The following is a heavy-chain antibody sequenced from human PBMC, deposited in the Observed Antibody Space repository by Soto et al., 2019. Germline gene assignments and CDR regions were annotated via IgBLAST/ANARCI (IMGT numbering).Heavy chain of an antibody. CDR1: GFTFGDYA. Sequence: GGSLRLSCTASGFTFGDYALSWLRQAPGKGLEWVGFIRSKAYGGATEYAASVKGRFTISRDDSKSIAYLQMNSLKTEDTAVYYCTRGHDFWSGYYDYWGQGALVTVSS. CDR2: IRSKAYGGAT. CDR3: TRGHDFWSGYYDY. J-gene: IGHJ4*02. D-gene: IGHD3-3*01. V-gene: IGHV3-49*03.